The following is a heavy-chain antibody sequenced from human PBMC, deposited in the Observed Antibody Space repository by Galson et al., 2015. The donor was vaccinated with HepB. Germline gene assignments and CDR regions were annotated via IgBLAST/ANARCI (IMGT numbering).Heavy chain of an antibody. V-gene: IGHV2-5*02. D-gene: IGHD3-16*01. CDR2: IYWDDDK. Sequence: PALVKPTQTLTLTCTFSGFSLSTSGVGVGWIRQPPGKALEWLALIYWDDDKRYSPSLRSRLTITKDTSKNQVVLTLTNMDPVDTATYYCAHKGGRGRPFDYWGQGTLVTVSS. CDR1: GFSLSTSGVG. CDR3: AHKGGRGRPFDY. J-gene: IGHJ4*02.